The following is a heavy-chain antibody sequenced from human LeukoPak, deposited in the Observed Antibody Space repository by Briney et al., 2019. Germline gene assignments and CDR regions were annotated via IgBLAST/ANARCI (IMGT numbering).Heavy chain of an antibody. Sequence: GGSLRLSCAASGFTFNSYAMTWVRQAPGKGLEWVSAVSGSGGSIYYADSVKGRFTISRDNSKNTLYLQMNSLRAEDTAIYYCAKDIVVVPAAKGDAFDIWGQGTMVTVSS. CDR2: VSGSGGSI. D-gene: IGHD2-2*01. CDR1: GFTFNSYA. V-gene: IGHV3-23*01. CDR3: AKDIVVVPAAKGDAFDI. J-gene: IGHJ3*02.